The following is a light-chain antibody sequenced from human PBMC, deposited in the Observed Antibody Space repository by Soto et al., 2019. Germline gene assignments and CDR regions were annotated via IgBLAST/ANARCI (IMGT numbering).Light chain of an antibody. CDR2: EVS. J-gene: IGLJ3*02. CDR3: SSYTSSSTWV. CDR1: SSDVGGYNY. V-gene: IGLV2-14*01. Sequence: SALTQPASVSGSPGQSITISCTGTSSDVGGYNYVSWYQQLPGKAPKLMIYEVSNRPSGVSNRFSGSKSGNTASLTISGLQAEDEADYYCSSYTSSSTWVFGGGTKVTVL.